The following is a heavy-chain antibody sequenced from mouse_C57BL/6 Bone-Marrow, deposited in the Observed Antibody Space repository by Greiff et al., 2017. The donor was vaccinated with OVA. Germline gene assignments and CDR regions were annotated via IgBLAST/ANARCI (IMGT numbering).Heavy chain of an antibody. Sequence: DVQLQESGTVLVRPGASVKMSCKTSGYTFTSYWMHWVKQRPGQGLEWIGAIYPGNSDTSYNQKFKGKAKLTAVTSASTAYMELSSLTNENSAVYYGTRGVAPCYFDYWGQGTTLTVSS. D-gene: IGHD1-3*01. CDR3: TRGVAPCYFDY. J-gene: IGHJ2*01. V-gene: IGHV1-5*01. CDR2: IYPGNSDT. CDR1: GYTFTSYW.